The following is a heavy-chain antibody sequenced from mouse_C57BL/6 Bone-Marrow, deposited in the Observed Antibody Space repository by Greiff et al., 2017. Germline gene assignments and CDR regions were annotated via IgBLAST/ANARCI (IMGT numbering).Heavy chain of an antibody. J-gene: IGHJ2*01. CDR1: GYTFTNYW. D-gene: IGHD2-4*01. Sequence: QVQLQQSGAELVRPGTSVKMSCKASGYTFTNYWIGWAKQRPGHGLEWIGDIYPGGGYTNYNEQFKGKATLTADKSSSTAYMQCSSLTSEDSAIYYCARRLRGGSFGYWGQGTTLTVSS. V-gene: IGHV1-63*01. CDR3: ARRLRGGSFGY. CDR2: IYPGGGYT.